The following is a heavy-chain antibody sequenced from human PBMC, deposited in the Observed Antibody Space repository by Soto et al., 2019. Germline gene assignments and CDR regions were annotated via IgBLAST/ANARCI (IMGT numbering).Heavy chain of an antibody. CDR3: VRSPEGGYWYFGL. CDR1: GFSFSSCG. CDR2: IDTAGDT. V-gene: IGHV3-13*04. J-gene: IGHJ2*01. D-gene: IGHD1-26*01. Sequence: EVQLVESGGGLVQPGGSLRLSCAASGFSFSSCGMHWVRQATGKGLEWFSAIDTAGDTYYADSVKGRFTISSENAKSSLYLQMNSLRVADTAVNYCVRSPEGGYWYFGLWGRGTLVTVSS.